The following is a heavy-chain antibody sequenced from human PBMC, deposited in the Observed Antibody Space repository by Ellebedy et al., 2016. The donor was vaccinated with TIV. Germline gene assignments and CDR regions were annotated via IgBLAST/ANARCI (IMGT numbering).Heavy chain of an antibody. Sequence: MPSETLSLTCAVSGASINTTNWWTWVRQPPGEGLEWIGEIYHSGSANYNPSLKSRLTLSVDKSKNLLSLKLSSVTAADTAVYYCARSSGWDRFDYWGQGTLVTVSS. CDR2: IYHSGSA. CDR1: GASINTTNW. V-gene: IGHV4-4*02. J-gene: IGHJ4*02. D-gene: IGHD6-19*01. CDR3: ARSSGWDRFDY.